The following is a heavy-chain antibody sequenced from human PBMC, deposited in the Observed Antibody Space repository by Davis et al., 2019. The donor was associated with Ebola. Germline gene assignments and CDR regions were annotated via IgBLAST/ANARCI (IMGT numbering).Heavy chain of an antibody. Sequence: SVKVSCKASGGTFSSYAISWVRQAPGQGLEWMGGIISIFGTANYAQKFQGRVTITADKSTSTAYMELNSLKTEDTAVYYCTSRVVVVAAHQGHYGMDVWGQGTTVTVSS. D-gene: IGHD2-15*01. CDR1: GGTFSSYA. V-gene: IGHV1-69*06. CDR3: TSRVVVVAAHQGHYGMDV. CDR2: IISIFGTA. J-gene: IGHJ6*02.